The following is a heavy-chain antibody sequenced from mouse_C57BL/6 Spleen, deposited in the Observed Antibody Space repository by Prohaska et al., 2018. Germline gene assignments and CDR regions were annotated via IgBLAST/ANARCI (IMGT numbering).Heavy chain of an antibody. Sequence: DVQIQESGPGLVKPSQSLSLTCSVTGYYLTSGYYWNWIRQFPGNKMEWMGYISDDGSNNYNPSLKNRISITRDISKNQFFRKLNSVTTEDTATYYCARTLITTVTMDYWGQGTSVTVSS. CDR1: GYYLTSGYY. D-gene: IGHD1-1*01. V-gene: IGHV3-6*01. CDR3: ARTLITTVTMDY. J-gene: IGHJ4*01. CDR2: ISDDGSN.